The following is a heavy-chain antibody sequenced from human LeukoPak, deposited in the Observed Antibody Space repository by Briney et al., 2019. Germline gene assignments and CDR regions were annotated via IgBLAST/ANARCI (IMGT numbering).Heavy chain of an antibody. Sequence: SGGSLRLSCAASGFTFRSYAMSWVRQAPGKGLEWVSAISGSGGSTYYADSVKGRFTISRDNSKNTLYLQMNSLRAEDTALYYCAKDLYCSGTNCFFDYWGQGSLVTVSS. CDR2: ISGSGGST. CDR3: AKDLYCSGTNCFFDY. J-gene: IGHJ4*02. V-gene: IGHV3-23*01. CDR1: GFTFRSYA. D-gene: IGHD2-2*01.